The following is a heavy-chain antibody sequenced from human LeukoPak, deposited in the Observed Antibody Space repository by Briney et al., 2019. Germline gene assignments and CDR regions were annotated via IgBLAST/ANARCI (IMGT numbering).Heavy chain of an antibody. V-gene: IGHV3-23*01. J-gene: IGHJ3*02. CDR3: AKDGCSGGSCYHWLDAFDI. CDR1: GFIFNSYA. CDR2: ISGSGGST. D-gene: IGHD2-15*01. Sequence: GGSLRLSCAASGFIFNSYAMSWVRQAPGKGLEWVSAISGSGGSTYYADSVKGRFTISRDNSKNTLYLQMNSLRAEDTAVYYCAKDGCSGGSCYHWLDAFDIWGQGTMVTVSS.